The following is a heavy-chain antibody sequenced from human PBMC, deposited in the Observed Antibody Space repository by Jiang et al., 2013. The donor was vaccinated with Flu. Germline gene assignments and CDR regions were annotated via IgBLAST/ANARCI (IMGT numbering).Heavy chain of an antibody. CDR1: GGSISSGGYS. CDR2: IYHSGST. Sequence: GPGLVKPSQTLSLTCAVSGGSISSGGYSWSWIRQPPGKGLEWIGYIYHSGSTYYNPSLKSRVTISVDRSKNQFSLKLSSVTAADTAVYYCARSYYDFWSGYYKGGYFDYWGQGTLVTVSS. J-gene: IGHJ4*02. D-gene: IGHD3-3*01. V-gene: IGHV4-30-2*01. CDR3: ARSYYDFWSGYYKGGYFDY.